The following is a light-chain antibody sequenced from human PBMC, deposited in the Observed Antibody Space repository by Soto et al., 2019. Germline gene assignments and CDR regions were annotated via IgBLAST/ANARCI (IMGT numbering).Light chain of an antibody. J-gene: IGKJ4*01. Sequence: EIVMTQSPATLSVSPGERATLSCRASQSVTSNLAWYEQRPGQAPRLLIYDTSTRATGIPARISGSGSGTEFTLTISSLQSEDFAVYYCQQYGTSLITFGGGTKVEIK. V-gene: IGKV3-15*01. CDR1: QSVTSN. CDR3: QQYGTSLIT. CDR2: DTS.